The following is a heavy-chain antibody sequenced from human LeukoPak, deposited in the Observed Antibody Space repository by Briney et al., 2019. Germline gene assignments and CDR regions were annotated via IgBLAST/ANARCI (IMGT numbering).Heavy chain of an antibody. J-gene: IGHJ2*01. D-gene: IGHD5-24*01. Sequence: ASVKVSCKASGYTFTIFYMHWVRQAPGQGLEWMGIINPSGGSTSYAQKFQGRVTMTRDTSTSTVYMELSSLRSEDTAVYYCARDLDGWYGYFDLWGRGTLVTVSS. V-gene: IGHV1-46*01. CDR2: INPSGGST. CDR3: ARDLDGWYGYFDL. CDR1: GYTFTIFY.